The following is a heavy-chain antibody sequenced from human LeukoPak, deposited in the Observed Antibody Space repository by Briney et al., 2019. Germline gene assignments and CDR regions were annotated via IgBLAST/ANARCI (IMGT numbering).Heavy chain of an antibody. CDR1: GFTVSSNY. Sequence: GGSLRLSCAASGFTVSSNYMSWVRQAPGKGLEWVSVIYSGGSTYYADSVKGRFTISRDNSKNTLYLQMNSLRAEDTAVYYCARAFEYSSDYYYGMDVWGQGTTVTVSS. CDR2: IYSGGST. J-gene: IGHJ6*02. CDR3: ARAFEYSSDYYYGMDV. D-gene: IGHD6-6*01. V-gene: IGHV3-66*01.